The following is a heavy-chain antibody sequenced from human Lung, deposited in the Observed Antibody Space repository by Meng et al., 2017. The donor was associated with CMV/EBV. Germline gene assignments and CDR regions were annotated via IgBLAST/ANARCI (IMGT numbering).Heavy chain of an antibody. CDR1: GGSISSSNW. J-gene: IGHJ4*02. CDR3: ASFPPPGKQWLVTDY. CDR2: IYHSGST. V-gene: IGHV4-4*02. Sequence: QVYRQASGRGLVKPSRTRSLTFACPGGSISSSNWWSWVRQPPGKWLEWIGEIYHSGSTNYNPSLKSRVTISVDKSKNQFSLKLSSVTAADTAVYYCASFPPPGKQWLVTDYWGQGTLVTVSS. D-gene: IGHD6-19*01.